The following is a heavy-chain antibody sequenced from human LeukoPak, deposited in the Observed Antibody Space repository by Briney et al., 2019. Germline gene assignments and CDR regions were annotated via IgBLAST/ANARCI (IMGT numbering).Heavy chain of an antibody. CDR3: ARWYCSSTSCSPFDY. J-gene: IGHJ4*02. CDR2: ISAYNGNT. V-gene: IGHV1-18*01. D-gene: IGHD2-2*01. CDR1: GYTFTSYG. Sequence: ASVTVSCKASGYTFTSYGISWVRQAPGQGLEWMGWISAYNGNTNYAQKLQGRVTMTTDTSTSTAYMELRSLRSDDTAVYYCARWYCSSTSCSPFDYWGQGTLVTVSS.